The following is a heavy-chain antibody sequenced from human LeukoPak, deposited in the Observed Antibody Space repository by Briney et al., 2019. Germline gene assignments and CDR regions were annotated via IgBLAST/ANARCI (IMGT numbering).Heavy chain of an antibody. CDR3: ARQNYGSAPLRY. V-gene: IGHV4-39*01. D-gene: IGHD3-10*01. Sequence: PSETLSLTCIVSGASISSSRYYWGWIRQPPGKGLEYIGTIYYDGSTYYNPSLTRRVTISVDTSKNQFSLKLTSVTTADTAVYYCARQNYGSAPLRYWGQGTLVTVSS. CDR2: IYYDGST. CDR1: GASISSSRYY. J-gene: IGHJ4*02.